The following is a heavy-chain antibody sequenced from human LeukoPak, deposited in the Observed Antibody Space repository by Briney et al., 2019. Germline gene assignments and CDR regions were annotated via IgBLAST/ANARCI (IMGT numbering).Heavy chain of an antibody. J-gene: IGHJ4*02. CDR3: VRRTGNYFDY. CDR1: GFTLSSYA. Sequence: GGSLCLSCSASGFTLSSYAMHWVRQAPGKALEYVSAIIYNGGSTYYANSVKDRFTISRDNSKNTLYLQMSSLRPEDTAALYCVRRTGNYFDYWGQGTLVTVSS. CDR2: IIYNGGST. V-gene: IGHV3-64D*09. D-gene: IGHD3/OR15-3a*01.